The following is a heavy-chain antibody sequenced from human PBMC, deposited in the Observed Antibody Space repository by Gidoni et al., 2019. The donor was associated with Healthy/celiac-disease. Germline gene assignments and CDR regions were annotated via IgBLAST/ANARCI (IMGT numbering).Heavy chain of an antibody. CDR2: INPNSGGT. Sequence: QLQLVQSRAQVKKPVPFVKVSCKAPGYTFTGYYLHWVRQAPAQGLECMGWINPNSGGTNYAQKCQGRVTMTRETSISTAYMGLSRRRSDDTAVYYCARAPRYRSSWYSRGYYYYGMDVWGQGTTVTVSS. J-gene: IGHJ6*02. V-gene: IGHV1-2*02. D-gene: IGHD6-13*01. CDR1: GYTFTGYY. CDR3: ARAPRYRSSWYSRGYYYYGMDV.